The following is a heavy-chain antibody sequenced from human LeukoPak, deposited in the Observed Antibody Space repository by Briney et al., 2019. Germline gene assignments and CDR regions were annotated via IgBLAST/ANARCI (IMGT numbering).Heavy chain of an antibody. D-gene: IGHD5-24*01. CDR3: ARHEGDGYNTNEYFQH. Sequence: SETLSLTCTVSGGSISSYYWSWIRQPPGKGLEWIGYIYYSGSTNYNPSLKSRVTISVDTSKNQFSLKLSSVTAADTAVYYCARHEGDGYNTNEYFQHWGQGTLVTVSS. CDR1: GGSISSYY. CDR2: IYYSGST. V-gene: IGHV4-59*08. J-gene: IGHJ1*01.